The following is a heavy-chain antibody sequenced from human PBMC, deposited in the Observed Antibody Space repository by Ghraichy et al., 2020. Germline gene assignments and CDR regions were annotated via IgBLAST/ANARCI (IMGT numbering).Heavy chain of an antibody. D-gene: IGHD1-1*01. CDR1: GGSFSDYD. J-gene: IGHJ5*02. CDR3: ARVVFSNNWTPVHWFDP. Sequence: ESLNISCAVYGGSFSDYDWTWIRQPPGKGLEWIGEINDSGSIDYNASLKSRVSISLDTSKNQFSLKLSSVTAADTAVYFCARVVFSNNWTPVHWFDPWGQVTLVIVSS. V-gene: IGHV4-34*01. CDR2: INDSGSI.